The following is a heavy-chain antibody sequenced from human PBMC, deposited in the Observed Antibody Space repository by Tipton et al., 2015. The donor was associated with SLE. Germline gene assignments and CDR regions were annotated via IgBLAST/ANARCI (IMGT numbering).Heavy chain of an antibody. CDR1: GDSVSSNSAA. J-gene: IGHJ3*02. D-gene: IGHD2-2*01. CDR3: ARGGMDCSSTSCSDAFDI. Sequence: QLVQSGAEVKPSQTLSLTCAISGDSVSSNSAAWNWIRQSPSRGLEWLGRTYYRSKWYNDYAVSVKSRITINPDTSKNQLSLQLNSVTPEDTAVYYCARGGMDCSSTSCSDAFDIWGQGTMVTVSS. V-gene: IGHV6-1*01. CDR2: TYYRSKWYN.